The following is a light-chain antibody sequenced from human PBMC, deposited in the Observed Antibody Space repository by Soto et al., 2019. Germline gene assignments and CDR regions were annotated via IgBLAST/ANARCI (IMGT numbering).Light chain of an antibody. J-gene: IGKJ4*01. CDR2: DAS. V-gene: IGKV1-33*01. CDR1: QDISNY. CDR3: QQYENLPLT. Sequence: DIQMTQSPSSLSTSVGDRVTITCQASQDISNYLNWYQQKPGKAPKLLIYDASNLETGVQSRFSGSGSATDFTFTIRSLEPEDIATYYCQQYENLPLTFGGGTKVDIK.